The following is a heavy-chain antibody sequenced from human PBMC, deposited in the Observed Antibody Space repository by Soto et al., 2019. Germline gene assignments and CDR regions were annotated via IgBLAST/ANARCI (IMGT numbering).Heavy chain of an antibody. CDR2: INSDGTTT. J-gene: IGHJ4*02. CDR3: VRDIR. V-gene: IGHV3-74*01. Sequence: EVQLVESGGGLVQPGGSLILSCAASGFTFNNFWMYWVRQTPEKGLVWVSGINSDGTTTIYADSVKGRFTISRDNAKNTLDLQMNSLTVEDTAIYYCVRDIRWGQGTLVTVSS. CDR1: GFTFNNFW.